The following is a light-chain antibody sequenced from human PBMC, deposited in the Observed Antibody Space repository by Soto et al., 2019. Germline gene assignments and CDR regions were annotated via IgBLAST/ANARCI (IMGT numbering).Light chain of an antibody. J-gene: IGLJ1*01. Sequence: QSVLTQPPCGSGSPGQSVAISCTGTSSDVGGYNYVSWYQQHPGKAPKLMIYEVNKRPSGVPDRFSGSKSGNTASLTVSGLQAEDDADYYCRSYAGSCNVFGTGTKVTVL. CDR2: EVN. CDR3: RSYAGSCNV. CDR1: SSDVGGYNY. V-gene: IGLV2-8*01.